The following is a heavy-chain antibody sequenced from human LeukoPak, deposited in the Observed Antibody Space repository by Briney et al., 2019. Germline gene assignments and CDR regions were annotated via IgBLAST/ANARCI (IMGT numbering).Heavy chain of an antibody. CDR1: GFIFGSHW. CDR3: ARAYYFDTTGHDSDALDI. D-gene: IGHD3-22*01. CDR2: INSDGSST. V-gene: IGHV3-74*01. J-gene: IGHJ3*02. Sequence: GGSLRLSCAASGFIFGSHWMHWVRQAPGKGLVWVSRINSDGSSTTYADSVKGRFTISRDNAKNTLYLQMNSLRAEDTAVYYCARAYYFDTTGHDSDALDIWGRGTMVTVSS.